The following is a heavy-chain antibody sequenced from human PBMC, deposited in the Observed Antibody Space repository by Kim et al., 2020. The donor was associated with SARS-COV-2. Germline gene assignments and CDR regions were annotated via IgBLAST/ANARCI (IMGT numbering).Heavy chain of an antibody. J-gene: IGHJ2*01. CDR3: ARGISGSYLRYFDL. V-gene: IGHV3-30-3*01. CDR1: GFTFSSYA. CDR2: ISYDGSNK. D-gene: IGHD1-26*01. Sequence: GGSLRLSCAASGFTFSSYAMHWVRQAPGKGLEWVAVISYDGSNKYYADSVKGQFTISRDNSKNTLYLQMNSLRAEDTGVYYCARGISGSYLRYFDLWGRGTLATFSS.